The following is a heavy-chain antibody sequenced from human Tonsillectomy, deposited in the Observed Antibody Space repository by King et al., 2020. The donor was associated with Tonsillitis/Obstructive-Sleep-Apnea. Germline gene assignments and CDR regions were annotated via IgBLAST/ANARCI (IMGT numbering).Heavy chain of an antibody. D-gene: IGHD3-22*01. V-gene: IGHV1-18*01. CDR2: ISAYNGDT. CDR1: GYTFTSYG. CDR3: ARVNYDSSGYYEGFDY. Sequence: VQLVESGAEVKKPGASVKVSCKPSGYTFTSYGISWVRQAPGQGLEWMGWISAYNGDTNYAQNLQGRVTMTTDTSTSTAYMELGSLRSDDTALYYCARVNYDSSGYYEGFDYWGQGTLVTVSS. J-gene: IGHJ4*02.